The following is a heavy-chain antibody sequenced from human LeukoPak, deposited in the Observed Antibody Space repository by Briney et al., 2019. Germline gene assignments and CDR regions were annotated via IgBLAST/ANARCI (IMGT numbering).Heavy chain of an antibody. CDR2: IYSGGTT. Sequence: PGGSLSLSCAASGVPLSSNYMSWVRQAPGKGLEWVSVIYSGGTTYYADSVKGRFTISRDSSKNTLYLQMNSLRAEDTAVYYCARLTMVLAFDIWGQGTMVTVSS. CDR1: GVPLSSNY. V-gene: IGHV3-53*01. J-gene: IGHJ3*02. CDR3: ARLTMVLAFDI. D-gene: IGHD4/OR15-4a*01.